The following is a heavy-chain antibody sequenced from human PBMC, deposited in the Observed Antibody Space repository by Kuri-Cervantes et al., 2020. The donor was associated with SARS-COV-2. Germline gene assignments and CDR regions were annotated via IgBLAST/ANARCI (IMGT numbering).Heavy chain of an antibody. CDR3: ARVSANCSGGSCYGPSYYYYGMDV. V-gene: IGHV3-48*03. CDR2: ISSSGSTI. CDR1: GFTFSSYE. D-gene: IGHD2-15*01. Sequence: LSLTCAASGFTFSSYEMNWVRQAPGKGLEWVSYISSSGSTIYYADSVKGRFTISRDNAKNSLYLQMNSLRAEDTAVYYCARVSANCSGGSCYGPSYYYYGMDVWGQGTTVTVSS. J-gene: IGHJ6*02.